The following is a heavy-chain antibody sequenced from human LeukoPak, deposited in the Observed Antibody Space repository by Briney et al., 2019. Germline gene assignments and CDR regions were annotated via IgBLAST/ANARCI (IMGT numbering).Heavy chain of an antibody. D-gene: IGHD1-1*01. CDR3: ARGPRGKTGTTKYYFDY. CDR1: GYTFTRYD. Sequence: ASVKVSCKASGYTFTRYDINWVRQATGQGLEWKGWMNPNSGNTGYAQKFQGRVTMTRNTSISTAYMELSSLRSEDTAVYYCARGPRGKTGTTKYYFDYWGQGTLVTVSS. J-gene: IGHJ4*02. V-gene: IGHV1-8*01. CDR2: MNPNSGNT.